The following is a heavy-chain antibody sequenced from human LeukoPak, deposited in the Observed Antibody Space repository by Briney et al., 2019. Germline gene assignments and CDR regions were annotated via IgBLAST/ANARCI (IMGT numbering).Heavy chain of an antibody. J-gene: IGHJ4*02. V-gene: IGHV3-30-3*01. D-gene: IGHD6-25*01. CDR3: ARSGPGQGFDY. CDR2: ISYDGSNK. CDR1: GFTFSNYA. Sequence: PGGSLRLSCAASGFTFSNYAMHWVRQAPGKGLEWVAVISYDGSNKYYADSVKGRFTISRDNSKNTLYLQMNSLRAEDTAVYYCARSGPGQGFDYWGQGTLVTVSS.